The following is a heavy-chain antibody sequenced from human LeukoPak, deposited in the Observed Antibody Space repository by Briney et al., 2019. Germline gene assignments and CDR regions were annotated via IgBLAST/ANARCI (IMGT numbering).Heavy chain of an antibody. D-gene: IGHD6-19*01. CDR1: GGSISSSSYY. CDR3: ARDQEAVAGTPGSGDYNWFDP. Sequence: SETLSLTCTVSGGSISSSSYYWGWIRQPPGKGLEWIGSIYYSGSTYYNPSLKSRVTISVDTSKNQFSLKLSSVTAADTAVYYCARDQEAVAGTPGSGDYNWFDPWGQGTLVTVSS. V-gene: IGHV4-39*07. CDR2: IYYSGST. J-gene: IGHJ5*02.